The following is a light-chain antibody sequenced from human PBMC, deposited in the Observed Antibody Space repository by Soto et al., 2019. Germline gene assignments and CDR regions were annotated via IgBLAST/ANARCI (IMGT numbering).Light chain of an antibody. CDR2: LRS. Sequence: EIVLTQTPGTLSLSPGDRATLSCRASHSVNNKYLAWYQQKPGQAPRLLIYLRSTRASGIPDRFSGSGSGTDFTLTIRRLEPEDFAVYYCQQYDSSPQTFGRGTKV. J-gene: IGKJ1*01. CDR1: HSVNNKY. CDR3: QQYDSSPQT. V-gene: IGKV3-20*01.